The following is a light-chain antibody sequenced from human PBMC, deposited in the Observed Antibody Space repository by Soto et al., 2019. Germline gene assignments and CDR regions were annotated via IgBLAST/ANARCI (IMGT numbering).Light chain of an antibody. CDR1: QSVSSSY. CDR2: GAS. V-gene: IGKV3-20*01. Sequence: DIVMTQSPCTLSSSPGERATLSCRASQSVSSSYLAWYQQKPGEAPRLLIYGASTRATGIPDRFSGSGSGTDFTLTISRLEPEDFAVYYCQQYGSSPETFGQGTKVEIK. J-gene: IGKJ1*01. CDR3: QQYGSSPET.